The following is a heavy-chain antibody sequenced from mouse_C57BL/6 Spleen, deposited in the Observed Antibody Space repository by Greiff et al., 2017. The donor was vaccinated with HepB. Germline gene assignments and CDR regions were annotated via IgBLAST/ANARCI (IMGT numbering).Heavy chain of an antibody. V-gene: IGHV1-26*01. J-gene: IGHJ4*01. D-gene: IGHD2-1*01. Sequence: EVQLQQSGPELVKPGASVKISCKASGYTFTDYYMNWVKQSHGKSLEWIGDINPNNGGTSYNQKFKGKATLTVDKSSSTAYMELRSLTSEDSAVYYCARNVHYGNYCYAMDYWGQGTSVTVSS. CDR3: ARNVHYGNYCYAMDY. CDR1: GYTFTDYY. CDR2: INPNNGGT.